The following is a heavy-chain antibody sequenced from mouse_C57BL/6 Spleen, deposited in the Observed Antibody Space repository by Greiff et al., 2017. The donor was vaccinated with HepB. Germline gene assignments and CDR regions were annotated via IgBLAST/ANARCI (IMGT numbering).Heavy chain of an antibody. J-gene: IGHJ2*01. CDR2: IDPETGGT. CDR1: GYTFTDYE. V-gene: IGHV1-15*01. CDR3: TSLLYGSPDY. Sequence: VKLVESGAELVRPGASVTLSCKASGYTFTDYEMHWVKQTPVHGLEWIGAIDPETGGTAYNQKFKGKAILTADKSSSTAYMELRSLTSEDSAVYYCTSLLYGSPDYWGQGTTLTVSS. D-gene: IGHD1-1*01.